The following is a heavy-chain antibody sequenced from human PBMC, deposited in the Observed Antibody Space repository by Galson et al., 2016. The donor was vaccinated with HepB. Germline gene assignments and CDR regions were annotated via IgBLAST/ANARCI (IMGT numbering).Heavy chain of an antibody. J-gene: IGHJ3*02. CDR2: ISIGSSYI. CDR3: ARDARKTLQDAFDI. Sequence: SLRLSCAASGFTFSSYNMNWARQAPGKGLEWVSSISIGSSYIYYADSVKGRFTISRDNAKNSLYLQMNSLRAEDTAVYYCARDARKTLQDAFDIWGQGTMVTVSS. V-gene: IGHV3-21*01. CDR1: GFTFSSYN.